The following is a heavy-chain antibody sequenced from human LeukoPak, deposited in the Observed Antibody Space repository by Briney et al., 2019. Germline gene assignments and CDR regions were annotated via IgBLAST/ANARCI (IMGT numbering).Heavy chain of an antibody. J-gene: IGHJ4*02. CDR1: GLTFSSYA. CDR3: ARGYSSGWFGGDY. CDR2: ISGSGTTI. Sequence: GGSLRLSCAASGLTFSSYAMSWVRQAPGKGLEWVSYISGSGTTIYYADSVKGRFTISRDNAKNSLYLQMNSLRAEDTAVYYCARGYSSGWFGGDYWGQGTLVTVSS. V-gene: IGHV3-48*03. D-gene: IGHD6-19*01.